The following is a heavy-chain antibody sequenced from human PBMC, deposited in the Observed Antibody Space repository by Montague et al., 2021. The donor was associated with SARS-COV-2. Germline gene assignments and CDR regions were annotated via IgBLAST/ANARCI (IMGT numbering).Heavy chain of an antibody. CDR1: GVSITSYY. V-gene: IGHV4-4*07. D-gene: IGHD3-16*01. Sequence: SETPSLTRSISGVSITSYYWSWVRQPAGKGLEWIGHIYASGSTNYSPSLESRVRLSIDNPKNQFSLKLESLTAADTAVYYCVRDGGNWYYFDYWGQGALVTVSS. CDR2: IYASGST. CDR3: VRDGGNWYYFDY. J-gene: IGHJ4*02.